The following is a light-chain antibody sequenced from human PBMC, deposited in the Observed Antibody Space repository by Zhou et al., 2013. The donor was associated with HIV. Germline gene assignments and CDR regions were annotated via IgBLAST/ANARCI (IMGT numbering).Light chain of an antibody. CDR2: GAS. J-gene: IGKJ5*01. CDR3: QQYNSWPPTT. Sequence: EVVMTQSPATLSVSPGESVTLFCRASQSVSSNLAWYQQKPGQAPRLLIYGASTRATGIPARFSGSGSGTEFTLTISSLQSGDSAVYYCQQYNSWPPTTFGQGTRLEIK. CDR1: QSVSSN. V-gene: IGKV3-15*01.